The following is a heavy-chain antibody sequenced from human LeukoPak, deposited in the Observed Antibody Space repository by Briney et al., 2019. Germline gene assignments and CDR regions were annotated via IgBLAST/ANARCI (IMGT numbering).Heavy chain of an antibody. V-gene: IGHV4-59*01. CDR2: ISHSGST. CDR3: ARVGSGCFDY. D-gene: IGHD6-19*01. J-gene: IGHJ4*02. CDR1: SGSISTYY. Sequence: SETLSLTCTVSSGSISTYYWSWIRQPPGKGLEYIGHISHSGSTNYNPSLKSRLTISVDTSKNQFSLKLSSVTAADPAVYYCARVGSGCFDYWGQGTLVTVSS.